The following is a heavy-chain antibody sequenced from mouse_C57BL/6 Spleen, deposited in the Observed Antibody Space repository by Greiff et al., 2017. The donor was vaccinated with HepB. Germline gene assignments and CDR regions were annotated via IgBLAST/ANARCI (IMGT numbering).Heavy chain of an antibody. Sequence: EVKVVESGGGLVKPGGSLKLSCAASGFTFSSYAMSWVRQTPEKRLEWVATISDGGSYTYYPDNVKGRFTISRDNAKNNLYLQMSHLKSEDTAMYYCARRKNWYFDVWGTGTTVTVSS. V-gene: IGHV5-4*03. J-gene: IGHJ1*03. CDR3: ARRKNWYFDV. CDR1: GFTFSSYA. CDR2: ISDGGSYT.